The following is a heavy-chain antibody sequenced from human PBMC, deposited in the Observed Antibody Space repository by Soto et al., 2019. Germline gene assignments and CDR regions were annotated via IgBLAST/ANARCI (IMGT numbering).Heavy chain of an antibody. J-gene: IGHJ3*02. Sequence: PSQTLSLTCVIFGDSVSSNSAAWNWIRQSPSRGLEWLGRTYYRSQWYNDYAVSVKSRITIKPDTSNNQFSLQLNFVTPEDTVVYFCVRDQWDDSSGFDVFDIWGQGTMVTVSS. CDR3: VRDQWDDSSGFDVFDI. V-gene: IGHV6-1*01. CDR1: GDSVSSNSAA. D-gene: IGHD3-22*01. CDR2: TYYRSQWYN.